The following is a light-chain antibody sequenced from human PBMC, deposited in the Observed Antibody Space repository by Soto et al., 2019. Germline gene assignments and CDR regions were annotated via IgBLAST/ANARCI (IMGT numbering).Light chain of an antibody. CDR3: QQYVRSPWT. Sequence: IVLKQSPGTLSLSPGERATLSCRASQSVSSSYLAWYQQKPGQAPRLLIYGASTRAAGIPDRFSGSESGTDFALTINRLEPEDVAVYFCQQYVRSPWTFGQGTKVDIK. CDR2: GAS. CDR1: QSVSSSY. J-gene: IGKJ1*01. V-gene: IGKV3-20*01.